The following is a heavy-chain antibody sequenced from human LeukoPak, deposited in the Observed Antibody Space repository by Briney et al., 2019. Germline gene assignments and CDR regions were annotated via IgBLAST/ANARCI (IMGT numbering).Heavy chain of an antibody. CDR2: INPNSGGT. V-gene: IGHV1-2*02. D-gene: IGHD6-19*01. J-gene: IGHJ4*02. CDR1: GYXFTDYY. Sequence: GASVKVSCKASGYXFTDYYIHWVRQAPGQGLEWMGWINPNSGGTNYAQKFQGRVTMTRDTSISTAYMELGSLRSDDTAVYYCARGEKLPRLIAVAGWGQGTLVTVSS. CDR3: ARGEKLPRLIAVAG.